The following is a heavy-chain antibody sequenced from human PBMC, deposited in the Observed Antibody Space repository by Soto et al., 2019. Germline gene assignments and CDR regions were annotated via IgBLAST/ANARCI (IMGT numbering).Heavy chain of an antibody. V-gene: IGHV3-23*01. CDR3: AKRFGSGYYSAFDV. J-gene: IGHJ3*01. CDR1: GLTFSAYA. CDR2: ISGTADDT. Sequence: GGSLRLSCTASGLTFSAYAMTWVRQAPGKGLEWVSTISGTADDTYYAGSVKGRFIISRDNSKNTLFLQMNSLRAEDTALYHCAKRFGSGYYSAFDVWGQGXMVTV. D-gene: IGHD3-22*01.